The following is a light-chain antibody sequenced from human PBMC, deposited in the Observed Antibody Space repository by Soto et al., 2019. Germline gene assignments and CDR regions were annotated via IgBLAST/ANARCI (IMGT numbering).Light chain of an antibody. J-gene: IGLJ1*01. CDR2: EVS. V-gene: IGLV2-23*02. CDR3: WSYAGSFTYV. Sequence: QSVLTQPASVSGSPGQSITISCTGSSSDVGSYTLVSWYQQHPGKVPKLMICEVSKRPSGVSVRFSGSRSGNTASLTISGLQAEDEADYFCWSYAGSFTYVFGTGTKVTVL. CDR1: SSDVGSYTL.